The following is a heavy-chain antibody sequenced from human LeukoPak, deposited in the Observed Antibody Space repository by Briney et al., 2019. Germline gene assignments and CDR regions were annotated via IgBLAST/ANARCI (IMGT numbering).Heavy chain of an antibody. CDR1: GFNFTSYW. D-gene: IGHD3-10*01. Sequence: GASLKISCKGSGFNFTSYWIGWVRPLPGKGPEWMGIFYPGDSDTRYSPSFQGQVTISADKSISTAYLQWSSLKASDTAMYYCARQSYYYGSGSYYHFDYWGQGTLVTVSS. J-gene: IGHJ4*02. CDR3: ARQSYYYGSGSYYHFDY. CDR2: FYPGDSDT. V-gene: IGHV5-51*01.